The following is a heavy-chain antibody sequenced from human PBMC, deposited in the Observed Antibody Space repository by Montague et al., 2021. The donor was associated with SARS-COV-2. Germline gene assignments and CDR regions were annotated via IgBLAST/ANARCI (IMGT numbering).Heavy chain of an antibody. Sequence: CAISGDSDGGVAASRRWDEQTSESHLQWQLVSCLRPEWYHDYAISLKSRITINPDSSKNQFSLQLSSVAPEDTAVFYCARTTTRMLYPENAFDIWGQGTMVTVSS. J-gene: IGHJ3*02. CDR3: ARTTTRMLYPENAFDI. CDR1: GDSDGGVAAS. CDR2: SCLRPEWYH. V-gene: IGHV6-1*01. D-gene: IGHD2-15*01.